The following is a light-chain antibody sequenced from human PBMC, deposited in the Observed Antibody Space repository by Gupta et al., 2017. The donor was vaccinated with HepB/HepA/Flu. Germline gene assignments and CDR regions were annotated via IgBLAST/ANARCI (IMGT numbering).Light chain of an antibody. CDR3: QQYRSMPLT. CDR2: AAS. V-gene: IGKV3-20*01. Sequence: EVVLAQSPGTLSLSPGERATLSCSASQSVINNFLSWYQQKPGQAPRLLIYAASSRATGIPDRFSGSGSGTDFSLTISSLEPEDSAIYYCQQYRSMPLTFGGGTKVEIK. J-gene: IGKJ4*01. CDR1: QSVINNF.